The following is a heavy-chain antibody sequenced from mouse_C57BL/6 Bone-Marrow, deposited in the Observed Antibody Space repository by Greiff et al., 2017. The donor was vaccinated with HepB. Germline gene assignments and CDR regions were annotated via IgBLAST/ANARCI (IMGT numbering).Heavy chain of an antibody. D-gene: IGHD1-1*01. J-gene: IGHJ2*01. CDR1: GYTFTDYN. CDR3: ARFKDYGSSYGYFDY. V-gene: IGHV1-18*01. CDR2: INPNNGGT. Sequence: EVHLVESGPELVKPGASVKIPCKASGYTFTDYNMDWVKQSHGKSLEWIGDINPNNGGTIYNQKFKGKATLTVDKSSSTAYMELRSLTSEDTAVYYCARFKDYGSSYGYFDYWGQGTTLTVSS.